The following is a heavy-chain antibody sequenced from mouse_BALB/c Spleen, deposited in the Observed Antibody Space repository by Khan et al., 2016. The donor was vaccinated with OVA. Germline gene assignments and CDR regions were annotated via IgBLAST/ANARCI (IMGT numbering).Heavy chain of an antibody. CDR2: IDSFNGGS. D-gene: IGHD3-3*01. CDR3: TRLGQNSWFAH. Sequence: VQLQQSGPELLKPGASVKISCKASGYSFTSYYMHWVKQSHGKSLEWIGYIDSFNGGSTYNQKFKGKATLTVDKSSSTAYMHLSSLTSEDSAVYCCTRLGQNSWFAHWGQGPLVTVSA. CDR1: GYSFTSYY. J-gene: IGHJ3*01. V-gene: IGHV1S135*01.